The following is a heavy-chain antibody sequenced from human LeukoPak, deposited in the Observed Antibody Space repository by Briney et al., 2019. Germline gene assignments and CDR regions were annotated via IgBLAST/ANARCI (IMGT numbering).Heavy chain of an antibody. V-gene: IGHV1-69*13. CDR1: GGTFSSYA. Sequence: ASVKVSCKASGGTFSSYAISWVRQAPGQGLEWMGGIIPIFGTANYAQKFQGRVTITADESTSTAYMELSSLRSEDTAVYYCARATYYGDYVGWFDPWGQGTLVTVSS. CDR3: ARATYYGDYVGWFDP. CDR2: IIPIFGTA. J-gene: IGHJ5*02. D-gene: IGHD4-17*01.